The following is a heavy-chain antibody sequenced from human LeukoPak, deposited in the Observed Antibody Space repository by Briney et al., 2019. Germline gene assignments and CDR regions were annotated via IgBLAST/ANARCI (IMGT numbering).Heavy chain of an antibody. CDR2: ISGSGRST. D-gene: IGHD2-2*02. CDR3: AAYNCSSTTCYTGGFDY. CDR1: AFTFSSYA. Sequence: GGSLRLSCAASAFTFSSYALSWVRQAPGKGLEWVSAISGSGRSTYYADSVKGRFTISRDNSKNTLYLQMNSLRAEDTAVYYCAAYNCSSTTCYTGGFDYWGQGTLVTVSS. J-gene: IGHJ4*02. V-gene: IGHV3-23*01.